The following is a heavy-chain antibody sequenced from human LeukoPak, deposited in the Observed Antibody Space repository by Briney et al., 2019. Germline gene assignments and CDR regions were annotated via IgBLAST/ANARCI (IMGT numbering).Heavy chain of an antibody. CDR2: IYYSGST. Sequence: SETLSLTCTVSGGSISSYYWSWIRQPPGKGLEWIGYIYYSGSTNYNPSPKSRVTISVDTSKNQFSLKLRPVTAADTAVYYCASGWLRYYFDYWGQGTLVTVSS. CDR1: GGSISSYY. D-gene: IGHD5-12*01. CDR3: ASGWLRYYFDY. V-gene: IGHV4-59*01. J-gene: IGHJ4*02.